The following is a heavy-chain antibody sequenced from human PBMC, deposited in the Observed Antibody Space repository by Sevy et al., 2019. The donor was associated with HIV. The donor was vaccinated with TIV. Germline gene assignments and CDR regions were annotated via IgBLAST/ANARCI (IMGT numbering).Heavy chain of an antibody. D-gene: IGHD1-1*01. Sequence: ASVKVSCKASGYTFVYYAIHWVRQAPGQRLEWMGWMNVGNGNTKYSQKFQGRATFSRDTSAGEAYMELSSLKSEDTAVYYCARDQAGAQNGLDYWGQGTQVTVSS. CDR1: GYTFVYYA. J-gene: IGHJ4*02. CDR3: ARDQAGAQNGLDY. V-gene: IGHV1-3*01. CDR2: MNVGNGNT.